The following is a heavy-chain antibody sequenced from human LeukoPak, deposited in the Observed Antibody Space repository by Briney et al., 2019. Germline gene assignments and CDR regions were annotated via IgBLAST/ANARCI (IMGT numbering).Heavy chain of an antibody. J-gene: IGHJ4*02. V-gene: IGHV4-34*01. D-gene: IGHD2-2*01. Sequence: SETLSLTCAVYGGXFSGYYWSWIRQPPGKGREWLGEINHSGSTNYNPSLKSRVTISVDTSKNQFSLKLSSVTAADTAVYYCARVGPYCSSTSCLDYWGQGTLVTVSS. CDR1: GGXFSGYY. CDR2: INHSGST. CDR3: ARVGPYCSSTSCLDY.